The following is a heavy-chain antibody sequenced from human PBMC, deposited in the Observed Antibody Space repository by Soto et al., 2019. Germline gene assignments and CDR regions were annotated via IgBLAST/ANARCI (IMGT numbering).Heavy chain of an antibody. D-gene: IGHD6-6*01. CDR1: GYTFTVYY. CDR2: INPNSGGT. J-gene: IGHJ4*02. Sequence: QVQLVQSGAEVKKPGASVKVSCKASGYTFTVYYMHWVRQSPGQGLEWMGWINPNSGGTNYAQKFQGWVTMTRDTSISTAYMELSRLRSDDTAVYYCARAGSLAARRTYYFDYWGQGTLVTVSS. V-gene: IGHV1-2*04. CDR3: ARAGSLAARRTYYFDY.